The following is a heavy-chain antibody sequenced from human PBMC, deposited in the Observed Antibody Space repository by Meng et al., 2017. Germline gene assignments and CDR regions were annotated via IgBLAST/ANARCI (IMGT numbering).Heavy chain of an antibody. V-gene: IGHV3-30*01. CDR3: ASMGY. CDR2: ISYDGSNK. D-gene: IGHD3-10*01. J-gene: IGHJ4*02. CDR1: GFTFSSYA. Sequence: RLGGLGGGVVKPGRAWVLSCAASGFTFSSYAMHWVRQAPGKGLEWVAVISYDGSNKYYADSVKGRFTISRDNSKNTLYLQMNSLRAEDTAVYYCASMGYWGQGTLVTVSS.